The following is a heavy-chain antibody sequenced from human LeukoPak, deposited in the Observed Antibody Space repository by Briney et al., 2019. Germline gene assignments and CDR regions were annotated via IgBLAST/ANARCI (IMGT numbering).Heavy chain of an antibody. J-gene: IGHJ4*02. D-gene: IGHD6-19*01. CDR2: INHSGST. Sequence: SETLSLTCAVYGGSFSGYYWSWIRQPPGKGLEWIGEINHSGSTNYNPSLKGRVTISVDTSKNQFSLKLSSVTAADTAVYYCARIGYSSGWEPIDYWGQGTLVTVSS. CDR1: GGSFSGYY. CDR3: ARIGYSSGWEPIDY. V-gene: IGHV4-34*01.